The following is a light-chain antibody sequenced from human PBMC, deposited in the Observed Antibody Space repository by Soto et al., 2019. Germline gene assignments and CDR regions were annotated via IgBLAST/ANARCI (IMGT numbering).Light chain of an antibody. J-gene: IGKJ3*01. CDR1: QSISSY. CDR2: AAS. V-gene: IGKV1-39*01. CDR3: PQSYSTPLT. Sequence: DIQMTQSPSSLSASVGDRVTITCRASQSISSYLNWYQQKPGKAPKLLIYAASSLQSGVPSRFSGSGSGADFTLTISSLKPEDFATYYCPQSYSTPLTFGPGTKVDSK.